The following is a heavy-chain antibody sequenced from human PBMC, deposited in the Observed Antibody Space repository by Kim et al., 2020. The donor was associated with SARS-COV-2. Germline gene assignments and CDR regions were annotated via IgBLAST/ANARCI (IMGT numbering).Heavy chain of an antibody. V-gene: IGHV1-69*04. Sequence: SQGRVTITADKSTSTAYMELSSLRSEDTAVYYCARAYYYGSGSYPLGYWGQGTLVTVSS. J-gene: IGHJ4*02. D-gene: IGHD3-10*01. CDR3: ARAYYYGSGSYPLGY.